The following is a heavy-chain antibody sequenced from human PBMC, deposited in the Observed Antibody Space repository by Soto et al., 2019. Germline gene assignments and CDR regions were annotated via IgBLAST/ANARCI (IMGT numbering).Heavy chain of an antibody. Sequence: GASVKVSCKASGGTFSSYTISWVRQAPGQGLEWMGRIIPILGIAIYAQKFQGRVTMTEDTSTDTAYMELSSLRSEDTAVYYCATCPRDFWSGYRDINCFDPWGQGTLVTVSS. CDR1: GGTFSSYT. CDR3: ATCPRDFWSGYRDINCFDP. D-gene: IGHD3-3*01. J-gene: IGHJ5*02. V-gene: IGHV1-69*02. CDR2: IIPILGIA.